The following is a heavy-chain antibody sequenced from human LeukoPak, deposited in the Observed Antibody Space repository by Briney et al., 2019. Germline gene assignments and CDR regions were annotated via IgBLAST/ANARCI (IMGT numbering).Heavy chain of an antibody. CDR1: GGSISSYY. CDR2: IYYSGST. V-gene: IGHV4-59*01. J-gene: IGHJ3*02. Sequence: SDTLSLTCTVSGGSISSYYWSWIRQPPGKGLEWIGYIYYSGSTNYNPSLKSRVTISVDTSKNQFSLKLSSVTAADTAVYYCAREGTDGSGSPRAFDIWGQGTMVTVSS. D-gene: IGHD3-10*01. CDR3: AREGTDGSGSPRAFDI.